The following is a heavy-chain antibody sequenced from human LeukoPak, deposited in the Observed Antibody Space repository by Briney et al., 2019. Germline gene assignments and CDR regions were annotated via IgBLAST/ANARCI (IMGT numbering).Heavy chain of an antibody. D-gene: IGHD5-12*01. Sequence: PGGSLRLSCAASGFTFSDYYMSWIRQAPGKGLEWVSYISSSGSTIYYADSVKGRFTISRDNAKNSLYLQMNSLRAEDTAVYYCARDAVATILYYFDYWGQGTLVTVSS. CDR1: GFTFSDYY. CDR2: ISSSGSTI. J-gene: IGHJ4*02. CDR3: ARDAVATILYYFDY. V-gene: IGHV3-11*04.